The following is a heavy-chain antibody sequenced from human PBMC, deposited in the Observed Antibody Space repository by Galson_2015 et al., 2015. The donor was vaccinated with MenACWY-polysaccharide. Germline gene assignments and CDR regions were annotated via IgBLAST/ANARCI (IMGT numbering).Heavy chain of an antibody. CDR3: ARVEKYSGSFYILY. J-gene: IGHJ4*02. V-gene: IGHV4-38-2*01. CDR1: DYSIRSGYF. Sequence: ETLSLTCAVSDYSIRSGYFWGWLRQPPGKGLVWIASIFHSGTTYYNPSLKSLVTITVDTSKNQFSLKRSSVTAADTAVYYCARVEKYSGSFYILYWGQGTLVTVSS. CDR2: IFHSGTT. D-gene: IGHD1-26*01.